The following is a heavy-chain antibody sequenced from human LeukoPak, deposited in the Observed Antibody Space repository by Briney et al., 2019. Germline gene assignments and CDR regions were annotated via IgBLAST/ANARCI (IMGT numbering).Heavy chain of an antibody. CDR1: GYSFTSYW. V-gene: IGHV5-51*01. CDR2: IYPGDSDT. Sequence: GESLKISCKGSGYSFTSYWIGWVRQMPGKGLEWMGIIYPGDSDTRYSPSFQGQVTISADKSISTAYLQWSCLKASDTAMYYCARGVFWSGYYNWFDPWGQGTLVTVSS. J-gene: IGHJ5*02. D-gene: IGHD3-3*01. CDR3: ARGVFWSGYYNWFDP.